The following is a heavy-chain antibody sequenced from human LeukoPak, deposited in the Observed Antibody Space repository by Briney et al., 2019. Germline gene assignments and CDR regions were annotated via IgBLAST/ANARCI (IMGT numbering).Heavy chain of an antibody. J-gene: IGHJ3*01. D-gene: IGHD3-22*01. Sequence: GRSLRLSCVLSGFTFSTYWLTWVRQAPRPGLQPAANIRGDGSRTYYVDSAKGRFPISRDNAMISLYLQLNSLSPDDTALYYCARDANFFDTYYHDVFDVWGQGTMVTVS. CDR3: ARDANFFDTYYHDVFDV. V-gene: IGHV3-7*01. CDR1: GFTFSTYW. CDR2: IRGDGSRT.